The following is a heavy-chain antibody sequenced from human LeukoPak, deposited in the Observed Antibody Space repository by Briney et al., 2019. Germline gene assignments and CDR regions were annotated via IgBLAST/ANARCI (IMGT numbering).Heavy chain of an antibody. V-gene: IGHV3-21*01. CDR3: ARAVLGYCSSTSCNYYYMDV. CDR1: GFTFSSYS. Sequence: PGGSLRRSCAASGFTFSSYSMNWVRQAPGKGLEWVSSISSSSSYIYYADSVKGRFTISRDNAKNSLYLQMNSLRAEDTAVYYCARAVLGYCSSTSCNYYYMDVWGKGTTVTVSS. J-gene: IGHJ6*03. CDR2: ISSSSSYI. D-gene: IGHD2-2*01.